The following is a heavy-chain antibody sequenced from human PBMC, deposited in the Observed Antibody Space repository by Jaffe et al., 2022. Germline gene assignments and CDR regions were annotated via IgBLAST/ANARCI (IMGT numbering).Heavy chain of an antibody. CDR2: INPSGGST. V-gene: IGHV1-46*01. Sequence: QVQLVQSGAEVKKPGASVKVSCKASGYTFTSYYMHWVRQAPGQGLEWMGIINPSGGSTSYAQKFQGRVTMTRDTSTSTVYMELSSLRSEDTAVYYCARDYDSSGYYFTSQGDAFDIWGQGTMVTVSS. D-gene: IGHD3-22*01. CDR3: ARDYDSSGYYFTSQGDAFDI. CDR1: GYTFTSYY. J-gene: IGHJ3*02.